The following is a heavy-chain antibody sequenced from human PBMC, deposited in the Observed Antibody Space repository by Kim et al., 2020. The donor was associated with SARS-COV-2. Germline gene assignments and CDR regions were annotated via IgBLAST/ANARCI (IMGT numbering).Heavy chain of an antibody. Sequence: SVKVSCKASGGTLSSYAISWVRQAPGQGLEWMGRIIPILGIANYAQKFQGRVTITADKSTRTVYMELSSLRSDDTAVYYCARGFHSLDCGGDCYTNWYF. CDR1: GGTLSSYA. J-gene: IGHJ2*01. V-gene: IGHV1-69*04. CDR2: IIPILGIA. CDR3: ARGFHSLDCGGDCYTNWYF. D-gene: IGHD2-21*02.